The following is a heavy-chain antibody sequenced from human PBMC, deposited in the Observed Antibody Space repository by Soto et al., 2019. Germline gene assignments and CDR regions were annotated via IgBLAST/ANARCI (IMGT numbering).Heavy chain of an antibody. D-gene: IGHD6-13*01. CDR3: ARHGAYSTSVYYYYGMDV. CDR1: VGAINSTVYY. V-gene: IGHV4-39*01. CDR2: SNYGGPT. Sequence: SETLSLTCTVSVGAINSTVYYWGWIRQPPGKGLEWIGSSNYGGPTYYSPSLQSRVTISLDTAKNHFSLNLRSVTAADTAVYYCARHGAYSTSVYYYYGMDVWGQGTTVTVS. J-gene: IGHJ6*02.